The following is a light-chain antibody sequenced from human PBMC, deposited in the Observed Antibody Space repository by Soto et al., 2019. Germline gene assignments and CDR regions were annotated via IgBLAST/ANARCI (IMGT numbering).Light chain of an antibody. Sequence: EIVMAPCPERVYFSAGAGSLISRWASRSVNRYLVWYQQKPGQAPRLLMYDASKRATGIPARFSGCGSGTDFTLTLSSLEPEDLAVYYCQQRDIWPWTFGQGTKVDIK. V-gene: IGKV3-11*01. J-gene: IGKJ1*01. CDR3: QQRDIWPWT. CDR2: DAS. CDR1: RSVNRY.